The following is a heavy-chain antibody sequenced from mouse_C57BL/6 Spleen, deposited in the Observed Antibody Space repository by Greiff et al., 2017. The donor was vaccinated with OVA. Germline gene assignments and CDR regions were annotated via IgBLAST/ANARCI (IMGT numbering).Heavy chain of an antibody. J-gene: IGHJ2*01. Sequence: DVKLVESEGGLVQPGSSMKLSCTASGFTFSDYYMAWVRQVPEKGLEWVANINYDGSSTYYLDSLKSRFIISRDNAKNILYLQMSSLKSEDTATYYCARTDSSGHYFDYWGQGTTLTVSS. CDR3: ARTDSSGHYFDY. CDR1: GFTFSDYY. CDR2: INYDGSST. V-gene: IGHV5-16*01. D-gene: IGHD3-2*02.